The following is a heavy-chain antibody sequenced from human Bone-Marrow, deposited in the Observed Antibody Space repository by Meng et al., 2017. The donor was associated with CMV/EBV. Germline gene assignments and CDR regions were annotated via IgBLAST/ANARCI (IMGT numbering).Heavy chain of an antibody. J-gene: IGHJ3*02. CDR2: ISYDGSNK. V-gene: IGHV3-30-3*01. D-gene: IGHD2-21*02. CDR3: ARVRAYCGGDCYPGDLRTDAFDI. Sequence: YAMHWVRQAPGKGLEWVAVISYDGSNKYYADSVKGRFTISRDHSKNTLYLQMNSLRVADTAVYYCARVRAYCGGDCYPGDLRTDAFDIWGQGTMVTVSS. CDR1: YA.